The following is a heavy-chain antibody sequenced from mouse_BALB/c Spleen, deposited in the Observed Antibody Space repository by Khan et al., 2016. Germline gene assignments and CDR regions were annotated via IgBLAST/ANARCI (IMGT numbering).Heavy chain of an antibody. J-gene: IGHJ2*01. V-gene: IGHV2-4-1*01. CDR2: IWSGGST. CDR3: ARDDLYFDY. Sequence: QVQLKQSGPGLVQPSQRLSITCTVSGFSLISYGVHWVRQSPGKGLEWLGVIWSGGSTYYNAAFISRLSISKDNSKSQVFFKMNSLQADDTVIYYCARDDLYFDYWGQGTTLPVSS. CDR1: GFSLISYG. D-gene: IGHD2-13*01.